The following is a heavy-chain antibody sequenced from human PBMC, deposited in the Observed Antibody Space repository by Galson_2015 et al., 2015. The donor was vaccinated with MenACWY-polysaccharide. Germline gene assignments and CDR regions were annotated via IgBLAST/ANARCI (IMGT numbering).Heavy chain of an antibody. V-gene: IGHV3-23*01. D-gene: IGHD2-15*01. CDR2: ICGSGRT. CDR3: AKAYCGGISTPGWACWFDP. CDR1: GFTFSNHG. J-gene: IGHJ5*02. Sequence: AMRLSCAAPGFTFSNHGMHWVRQAPGKGLEWVSFICGSGRTYYADSVKGRFTISRDNSKNMVYLQMNSLRAEDTAIYYCAKAYCGGISTPGWACWFDPWGQGSLVTVSS.